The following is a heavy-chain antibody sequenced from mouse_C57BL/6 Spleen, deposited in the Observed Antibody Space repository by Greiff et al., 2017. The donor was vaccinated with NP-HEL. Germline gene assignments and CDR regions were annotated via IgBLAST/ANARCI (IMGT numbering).Heavy chain of an antibody. J-gene: IGHJ2*01. D-gene: IGHD1-1*01. CDR1: GYTFTSYW. CDR2: IDPSDSET. CDR3: ARTLLLRSFDY. Sequence: QVQLQQPGAELVRPGSSVKLSCKASGYTFTSYWMHWVKQRPIQGLEWIGNIDPSDSETHYNQKFKDKATLTVDKSASTAYMQLSSLTSEDSAVYYCARTLLLRSFDYWGQGTTLTVSS. V-gene: IGHV1-52*01.